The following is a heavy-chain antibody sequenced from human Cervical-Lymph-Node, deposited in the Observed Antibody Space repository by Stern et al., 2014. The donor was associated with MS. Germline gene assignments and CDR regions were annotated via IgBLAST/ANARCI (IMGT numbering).Heavy chain of an antibody. CDR3: AREGLNTVPYFDH. D-gene: IGHD4-17*01. V-gene: IGHV4-31*03. J-gene: IGHJ4*02. CDR1: GGPISGGGYY. CDR2: IYYSGST. Sequence: VQLVESGPGLVKPSQTLSLTCSVSGGPISGGGYYWSLIRQHPGKGLGWIGHIYYSGSTAHNPSLRSRVTIAVDTSKNQFSLRLTSMTAADAAVYFCAREGLNTVPYFDHWGQGTRVTVSS.